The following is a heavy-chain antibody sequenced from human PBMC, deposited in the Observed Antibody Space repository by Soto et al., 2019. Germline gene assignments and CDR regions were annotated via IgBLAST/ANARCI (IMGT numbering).Heavy chain of an antibody. Sequence: QVHLVQSGAEVKKPGPSVKVSCKGSGYGFTTYGITWVRQAPGQGLEWMAWISAHNGNTNYAQKLQGRVTVTRDTSTSTAYMELRSLRSDDTAVYYCARGRYGDYWGKGALVTVSS. CDR3: ARGRYGDY. CDR1: GYGFTTYG. CDR2: ISAHNGNT. V-gene: IGHV1-18*01. D-gene: IGHD1-1*01. J-gene: IGHJ4*02.